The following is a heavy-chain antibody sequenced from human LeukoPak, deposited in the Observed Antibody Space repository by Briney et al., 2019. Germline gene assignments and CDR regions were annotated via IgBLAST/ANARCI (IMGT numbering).Heavy chain of an antibody. Sequence: GGSLRLSCAASGFTFSSYSMNWVRQAPGKGLEWVSYISSSSSTIYYADSVKGRFTISRDNAKKSLYLQMNSLRAEDTAVYYCARVAGEFRDYWGQGTLVTVSS. CDR2: ISSSSSTI. J-gene: IGHJ4*02. CDR1: GFTFSSYS. CDR3: ARVAGEFRDY. D-gene: IGHD3-10*01. V-gene: IGHV3-48*04.